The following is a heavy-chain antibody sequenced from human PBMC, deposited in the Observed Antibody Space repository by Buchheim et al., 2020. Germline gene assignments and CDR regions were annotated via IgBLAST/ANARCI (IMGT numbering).Heavy chain of an antibody. CDR2: ISYDGSNK. Sequence: QVQLVESGGGVVQPGRSLRLSCAASGFTFSSYAMHWVRQAPGKGLEWVAVISYDGSNKYYADSVKGRFTISRDNSKNTLYLQMNSLRDEDTAVYYCARDRRGGYSYGYSYYYGMDVWGQGTT. D-gene: IGHD5-18*01. CDR1: GFTFSSYA. CDR3: ARDRRGGYSYGYSYYYGMDV. V-gene: IGHV3-30-3*01. J-gene: IGHJ6*02.